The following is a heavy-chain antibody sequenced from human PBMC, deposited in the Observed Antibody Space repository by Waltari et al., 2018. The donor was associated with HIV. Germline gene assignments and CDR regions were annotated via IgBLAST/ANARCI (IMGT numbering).Heavy chain of an antibody. D-gene: IGHD6-19*01. Sequence: QVPLVQSAPAVRRPGASVKSSCEASGGITSAYVVHCVRQAPGQGLVWLGWINLALDETRFPERFQGRVSLNRDTSQTMVFMELKNVRSDDTALYFCARGTTWLVSVLESWGQGTLVTVSS. CDR2: INLALDET. CDR3: ARGTTWLVSVLES. V-gene: IGHV1-3*01. CDR1: GGITSAYV. J-gene: IGHJ1*01.